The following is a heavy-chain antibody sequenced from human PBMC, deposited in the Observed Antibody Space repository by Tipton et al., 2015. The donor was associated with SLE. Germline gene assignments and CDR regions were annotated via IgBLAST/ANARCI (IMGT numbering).Heavy chain of an antibody. D-gene: IGHD2-2*01. CDR1: GFTFSNYA. Sequence: SLRLSCAASGFTFSNYAMHWVRQAPGKGLEWVAVIPYDGSRQYYTDSVKGRFTISRDNSKNTLYLQMNSVRAEDTAVYFCAREHLGSKYQRLYFGYWGRGTLVTVSS. CDR2: IPYDGSRQ. CDR3: AREHLGSKYQRLYFGY. V-gene: IGHV3-30-3*01. J-gene: IGHJ4*02.